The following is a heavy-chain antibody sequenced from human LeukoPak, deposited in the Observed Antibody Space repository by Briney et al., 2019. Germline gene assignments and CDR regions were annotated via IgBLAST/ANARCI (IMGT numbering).Heavy chain of an antibody. CDR1: GYTFTSYG. CDR3: AREQESYYYDSSGYYPDY. CDR2: ISAYNGNT. D-gene: IGHD3-22*01. J-gene: IGHJ4*02. V-gene: IGHV1-18*01. Sequence: ASVKVSCKASGYTFTSYGISWARQAPGQGLEWMGWISAYNGNTNYAQKLQGRVTMTTDTSTSTAYMELRSLRSDDTAVYYCAREQESYYYDSSGYYPDYWGQGTLVTVSS.